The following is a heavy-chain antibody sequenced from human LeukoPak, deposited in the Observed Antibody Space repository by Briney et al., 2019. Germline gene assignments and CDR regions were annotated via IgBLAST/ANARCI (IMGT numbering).Heavy chain of an antibody. CDR1: GFTFSSYW. CDR2: INSDGSST. Sequence: GGSLRLSCAASGFTFSSYWMHWVRQAPGKGLVSVSRINSDGSSTSYADSVKGRFTISRDNAKNTLYLQMNSLRAEDTAVYYCASSVYYGSGSLDYWGQGTLVSVSS. D-gene: IGHD3-10*01. J-gene: IGHJ4*02. V-gene: IGHV3-74*01. CDR3: ASSVYYGSGSLDY.